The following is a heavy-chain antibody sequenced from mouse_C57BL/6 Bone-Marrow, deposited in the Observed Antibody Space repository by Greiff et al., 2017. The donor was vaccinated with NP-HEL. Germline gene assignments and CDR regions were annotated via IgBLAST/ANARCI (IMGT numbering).Heavy chain of an antibody. CDR3: ARGDTTVVAPYWYFDV. V-gene: IGHV2-2*01. CDR1: GFSLTSYG. Sequence: QVQLKESGPGLVQPSQSLSITCTVSGFSLTSYGVHWVRQSPGKGLEWLGVIWSGGSTDYNAAFISRLSISKDNSKSQVFFKMNSLQADDTAIYYCARGDTTVVAPYWYFDVWGTGTTVTVSS. CDR2: IWSGGST. J-gene: IGHJ1*03. D-gene: IGHD1-1*01.